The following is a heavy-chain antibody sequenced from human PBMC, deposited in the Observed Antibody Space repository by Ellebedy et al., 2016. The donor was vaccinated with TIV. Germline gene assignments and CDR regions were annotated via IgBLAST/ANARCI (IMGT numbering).Heavy chain of an antibody. D-gene: IGHD3-3*01. CDR1: GFTFTSYA. Sequence: GGSLRLSXAASGFTFTSYAMHWVRQAPGQGLEWMGWISAYNGNTNYAQKLQGRVTMTTDTSTSTAYMELRSLRSDDTAVYYCARSPNGSGSDYWGQGTLVTVSS. J-gene: IGHJ4*02. V-gene: IGHV1-18*01. CDR3: ARSPNGSGSDY. CDR2: ISAYNGNT.